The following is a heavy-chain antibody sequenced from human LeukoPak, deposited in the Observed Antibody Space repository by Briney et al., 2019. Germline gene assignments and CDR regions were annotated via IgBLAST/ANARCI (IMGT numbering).Heavy chain of an antibody. CDR2: IYYSGST. J-gene: IGHJ4*02. CDR3: ARDPRTGGVGY. D-gene: IGHD1-14*01. Sequence: SETLSLTCTVSGGSMSSYSWSWIRQPPGKGLEWIGYIYYSGSTNYNPSLKSRVTISVDTSKNQFSLKLSSVTAADTAVYYCARDPRTGGVGYWGQGTLVTVSS. V-gene: IGHV4-59*01. CDR1: GGSMSSYS.